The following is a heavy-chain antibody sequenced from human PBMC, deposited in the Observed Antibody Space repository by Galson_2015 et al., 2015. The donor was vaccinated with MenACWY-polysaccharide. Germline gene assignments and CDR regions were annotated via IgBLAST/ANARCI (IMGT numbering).Heavy chain of an antibody. CDR2: ISTAGVTI. CDR3: ARDRGSYDALDI. CDR1: GFTFSNYQ. Sequence: SLRLSCAASGFTFSNYQMNWVRQAPGKGLEWISYISTAGVTIYYADSVRGRFTISRDNAKNSLYLQMNSLRAEDTAAYFCARDRGSYDALDIWGQGTMVAVSS. D-gene: IGHD1-26*01. V-gene: IGHV3-48*03. J-gene: IGHJ3*02.